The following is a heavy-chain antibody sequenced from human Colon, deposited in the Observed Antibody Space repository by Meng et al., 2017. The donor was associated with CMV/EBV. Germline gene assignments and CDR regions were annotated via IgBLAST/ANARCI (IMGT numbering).Heavy chain of an antibody. Sequence: SETLSLTCAVYGGSFSGYYWTWIRQTPEKGLEWIGDINDSGTTKYNPSLRSRVSISLDTSRNQFSLKLSSVSAADTAVYYCARDRQLFVWGQGTTVTVSS. J-gene: IGHJ6*02. CDR2: INDSGTT. CDR1: GGSFSGYY. V-gene: IGHV4-34*01. CDR3: ARDRQLFV. D-gene: IGHD6-13*01.